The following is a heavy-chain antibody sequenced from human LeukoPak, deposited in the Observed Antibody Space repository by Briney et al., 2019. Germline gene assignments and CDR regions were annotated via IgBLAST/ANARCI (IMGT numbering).Heavy chain of an antibody. Sequence: SETLSLTCAAYGVSFSGYYWSWIRQPPGKGLEWIGEINHSGSTNYNPSVKSRVTISVDTSKNQFSLKLSSVTAADTAVYYCARGGYPGRVVTAITPHPFDYWGQGPLVTVSS. J-gene: IGHJ4*02. CDR2: INHSGST. D-gene: IGHD2-21*02. V-gene: IGHV4-34*01. CDR1: GVSFSGYY. CDR3: ARGGYPGRVVTAITPHPFDY.